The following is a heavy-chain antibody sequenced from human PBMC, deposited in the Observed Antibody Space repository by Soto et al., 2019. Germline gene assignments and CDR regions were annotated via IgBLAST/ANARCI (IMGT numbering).Heavy chain of an antibody. V-gene: IGHV3-74*01. D-gene: IGHD3-9*01. J-gene: IGHJ4*02. Sequence: EVQLVESGGGLVQSGGSLGLSCAASGFSFRSYWMHWVRQAPGKGLEWVARISSDGSSTNYADSANGRFTISRDNAANNMYLQMSMLRAEDTAVYYCEREYYGVLTGYYNDCWGQGTLVTVSS. CDR3: EREYYGVLTGYYNDC. CDR1: GFSFRSYW. CDR2: ISSDGSST.